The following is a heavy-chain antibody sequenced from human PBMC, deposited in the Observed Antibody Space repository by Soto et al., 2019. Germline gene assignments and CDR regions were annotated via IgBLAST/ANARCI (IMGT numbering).Heavy chain of an antibody. J-gene: IGHJ6*02. CDR1: GGSISTYF. CDR3: AREGGYFDSGGSGVYPYHGVDV. Sequence: PSETLSLTCTVSGGSISTYFWSWIRQPAGGGLEWIGRIYTTGSTNYNPSLKSRVTMSLDTSRNQFSLKLSSVTAADTAVYYCAREGGYFDSGGSGVYPYHGVDVWGQGTTVTVSS. CDR2: IYTTGST. V-gene: IGHV4-4*07. D-gene: IGHD3-22*01.